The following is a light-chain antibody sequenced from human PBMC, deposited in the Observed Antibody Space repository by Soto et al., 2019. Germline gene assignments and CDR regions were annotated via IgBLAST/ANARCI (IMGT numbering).Light chain of an antibody. J-gene: IGKJ2*01. V-gene: IGKV1-5*03. CDR3: QQYNSYPYT. CDR1: QSISSW. Sequence: DIQMTQSPSTLSASVGDRVTITCRASQSISSWLAWYQQKPGKAPMLLIYMASSLESGVPSRFSGSGSGTEFTLTISSLQPDGFATYYCQQYNSYPYTVGQGTKVDIK. CDR2: MAS.